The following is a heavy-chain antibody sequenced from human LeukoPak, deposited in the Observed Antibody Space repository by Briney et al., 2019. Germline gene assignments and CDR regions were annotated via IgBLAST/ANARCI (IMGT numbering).Heavy chain of an antibody. Sequence: GGSLRLSCAASGFTFSSYSMNWVRQAPGKGLEWVSSISSSSSYIYYADSVKGRFTISRDNAKNSLYLQMNSLRAEDTAAYYCARGSRGTKFVWGQGTLVTVSS. D-gene: IGHD1-1*01. V-gene: IGHV3-21*01. J-gene: IGHJ4*02. CDR2: ISSSSSYI. CDR1: GFTFSSYS. CDR3: ARGSRGTKFV.